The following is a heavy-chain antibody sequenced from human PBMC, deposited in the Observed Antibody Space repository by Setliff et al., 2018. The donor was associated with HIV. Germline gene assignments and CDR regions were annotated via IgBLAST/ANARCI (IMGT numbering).Heavy chain of an antibody. CDR3: ARLTYYDFWGGYSALNWFDP. CDR1: GYTFTNYW. V-gene: IGHV5-51*01. CDR2: IHPGESDA. Sequence: GESLKISCKGSGYTFTNYWIAWVRQMPGKGLEWMGIIHPGESDARYSPSFLGQVTISADKSISTAYLQWSSLKASDTAMYYCARLTYYDFWGGYSALNWFDPWGQGTPVTVSS. D-gene: IGHD3-3*01. J-gene: IGHJ5*02.